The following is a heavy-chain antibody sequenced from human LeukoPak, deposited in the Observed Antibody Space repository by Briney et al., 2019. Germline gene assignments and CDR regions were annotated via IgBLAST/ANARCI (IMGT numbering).Heavy chain of an antibody. J-gene: IGHJ5*02. Sequence: SETLSLTCTVSGDSIGTKYWSWIRRPARRGLEWIGRISSIGTTDYSPSLKGRATMSLDTSKNQFSLSLRSVTAADTAVYYCARLDILVPRAVEWFDPWGQGTLVIVSS. D-gene: IGHD3-9*01. V-gene: IGHV4-4*07. CDR3: ARLDILVPRAVEWFDP. CDR2: ISSIGTT. CDR1: GDSIGTKY.